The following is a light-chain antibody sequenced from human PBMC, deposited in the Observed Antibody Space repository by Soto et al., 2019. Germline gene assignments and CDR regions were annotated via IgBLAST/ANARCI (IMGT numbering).Light chain of an antibody. CDR2: AAS. V-gene: IGKV1-27*01. Sequence: DIQMTQSPSSLSASVGDRVTITCRATQGIRNYLAWYQQKPGKVPKLLIYAASTLQSGVPPRFSGSGSGTDFTLTISSLQPEDGATYYCQKYNSAPLTFGGGTRVEIK. CDR3: QKYNSAPLT. J-gene: IGKJ4*01. CDR1: QGIRNY.